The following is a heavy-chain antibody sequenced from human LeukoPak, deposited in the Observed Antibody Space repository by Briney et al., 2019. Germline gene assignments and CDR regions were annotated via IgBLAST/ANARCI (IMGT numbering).Heavy chain of an antibody. CDR1: GYTFISYD. CDR3: ALGPATYSYSHMHV. CDR2: MNPYSGYT. Sequence: ASVKVSCKASGYTFISYDINWVRQATGQGLEWMGWMNPYSGYTGYAQKFQGRVTMTRNTSISTAYMDLSSLTSEDTAVYFCALGPATYSYSHMHVWGQGTTVTVSS. J-gene: IGHJ6*02. V-gene: IGHV1-8*02.